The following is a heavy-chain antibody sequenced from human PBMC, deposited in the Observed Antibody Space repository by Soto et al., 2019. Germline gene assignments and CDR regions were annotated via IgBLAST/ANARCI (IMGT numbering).Heavy chain of an antibody. Sequence: EVQLLESGGGLVTPGGSLRLSCAASGFTFSSYSMNWVRQAPGKGLEWVSSISSSSSYIYYVDSVKGRFTISRDNAKNSVYLQMNSLRAEDTAVYYCAICGSGSYYNDFDYWGQGTLVTVS. CDR2: ISSSSSYI. CDR1: GFTFSSYS. CDR3: AICGSGSYYNDFDY. D-gene: IGHD3-10*01. V-gene: IGHV3-21*01. J-gene: IGHJ4*02.